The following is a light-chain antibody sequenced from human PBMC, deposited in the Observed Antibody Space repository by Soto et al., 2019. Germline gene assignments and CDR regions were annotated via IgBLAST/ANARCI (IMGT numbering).Light chain of an antibody. CDR1: QSVLYSSNNKNY. CDR3: QQYYSNPET. Sequence: DFVMTQSPDSLAVSLGERATINCKSSQSVLYSSNNKNYLAWYQQKPGQPPKLLIYWASTRESGVPDRFSGSGSGTDFTLTISSLQAEDVAVYYCQQYYSNPETVGQGTKLEIK. V-gene: IGKV4-1*01. CDR2: WAS. J-gene: IGKJ2*01.